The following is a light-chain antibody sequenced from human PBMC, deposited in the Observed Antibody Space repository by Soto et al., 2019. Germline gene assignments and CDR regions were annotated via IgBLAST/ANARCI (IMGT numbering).Light chain of an antibody. V-gene: IGLV1-47*01. CDR2: RNN. CDR3: ATWDDSLSGLV. J-gene: IGLJ2*01. Sequence: QSVLTQPPSASGTPGQRVTSSCSGSRSNIGSNYVYWYQQLPGTAPKLLIYRNNQRPSGVPDRFSGSKSGTSASLAISGLRSEDEADYYCATWDDSLSGLVFGGGTKLTVL. CDR1: RSNIGSNY.